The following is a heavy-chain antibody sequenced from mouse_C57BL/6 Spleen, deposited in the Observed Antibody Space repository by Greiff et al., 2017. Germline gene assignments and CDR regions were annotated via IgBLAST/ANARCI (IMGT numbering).Heavy chain of an antibody. CDR1: GFTFSDYG. Sequence: EVKLMESGRGLVKPGGSLKLSCAASGFTFSDYGMHWVRQAPEKGLEWVSYISSSSSTIYYADTVKGRFTITRDNAQNTLFLQMTRTRSENTAMYYGAVDYYDMDYWGQGTSVTVSS. J-gene: IGHJ4*01. V-gene: IGHV5-17*01. CDR2: ISSSSSTI. CDR3: AVDYYDMDY.